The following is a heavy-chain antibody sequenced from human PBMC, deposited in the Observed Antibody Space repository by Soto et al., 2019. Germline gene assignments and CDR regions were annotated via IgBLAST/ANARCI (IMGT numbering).Heavy chain of an antibody. D-gene: IGHD3-22*01. V-gene: IGHV1-69*12. CDR3: ARGAATKIVVVMYDAFEI. CDR2: IIPVFGSA. CDR1: GATLNTFINYG. J-gene: IGHJ3*02. Sequence: QVQLVQSGAEVKKPGSSVKVSCEASGATLNTFINYGITWVRQAPGQGLEWMGGIIPVFGSAHYAQKFQGRGTISADESTRTGYMEMSSLRSDDTAVYYCARGAATKIVVVMYDAFEIWGQGTMVTVSS.